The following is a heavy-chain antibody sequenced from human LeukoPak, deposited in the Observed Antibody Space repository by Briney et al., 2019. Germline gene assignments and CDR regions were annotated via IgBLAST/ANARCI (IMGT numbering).Heavy chain of an antibody. CDR2: VYTGGDT. CDR3: ARDSSSRHDAFDI. Sequence: LXLSXAASGFAVXDXXMSWVRQAPGKXLEWVSIVYTGGDTYYTDSVKGRFTISRDNSKNTLYLQMNSLRAEDTAVYFCARDSSSRHDAFDIWGQGTMVTVSS. CDR1: GFAVXDXX. D-gene: IGHD3-10*01. J-gene: IGHJ3*02. V-gene: IGHV3-53*01.